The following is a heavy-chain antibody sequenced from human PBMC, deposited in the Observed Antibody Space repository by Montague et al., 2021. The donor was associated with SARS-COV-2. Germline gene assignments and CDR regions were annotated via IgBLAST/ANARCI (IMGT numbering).Heavy chain of an antibody. J-gene: IGHJ4*02. CDR2: VNHSGRI. D-gene: IGHD3-22*01. Sequence: SETLSLTCAVYGGSFSDYYWTWIRQPPGKGLEWLGEVNHSGRINYNPSLKSRITISVDTSKNQFSLRLSSVTAADTAVYYCARGRVDTTMILVVFTGAAHYFDSGGREPWSPSPQ. CDR3: ARGRVDTTMILVVFTGAAHYFDS. V-gene: IGHV4-34*01. CDR1: GGSFSDYY.